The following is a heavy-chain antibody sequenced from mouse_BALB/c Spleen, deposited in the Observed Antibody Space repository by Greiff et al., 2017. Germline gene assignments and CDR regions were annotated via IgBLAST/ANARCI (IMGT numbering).Heavy chain of an antibody. V-gene: IGHV5-4*02. CDR2: ISDGGSYT. CDR1: GFTFSDYY. J-gene: IGHJ4*01. CDR3: ARHLSLLPYYAMDY. D-gene: IGHD1-2*01. Sequence: EVKLVESGGGLVKPGGSLKLSCAASGFTFSDYYMYWVRQTPEKRLEWVATISDGGSYTYYPDSVKGRFTISRDNAKNNLYLQMSSLKSEDTAMYYCARHLSLLPYYAMDYWGQGTSVTVSS.